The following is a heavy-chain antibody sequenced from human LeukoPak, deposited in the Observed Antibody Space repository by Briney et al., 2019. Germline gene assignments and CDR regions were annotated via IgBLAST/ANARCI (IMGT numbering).Heavy chain of an antibody. CDR2: INHSGST. D-gene: IGHD2-21*02. V-gene: IGHV4-34*01. Sequence: SETLSLTCAVYGGSFSGYYWSWIRQPPGKGLEWIGEINHSGSTNYNPSLKSRDTISVDTSKNQFSLKLSSVTAADTAVYYCARQGPYCGGDCYPATFDYWGQGALVTVSS. J-gene: IGHJ4*02. CDR3: ARQGPYCGGDCYPATFDY. CDR1: GGSFSGYY.